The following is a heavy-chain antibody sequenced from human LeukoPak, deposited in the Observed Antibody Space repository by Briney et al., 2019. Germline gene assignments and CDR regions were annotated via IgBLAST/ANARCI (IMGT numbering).Heavy chain of an antibody. CDR2: ISHAGST. Sequence: TPSETLSLTCTVSGDSISSNNWWNWVRQPPGKGLDWIGEISHAGSTRYNPSLKNRVTISKDDSKNQFSLKLSSVTAADTAVYYCAHYGDYSYNWFDPWGQGTLVTVSS. V-gene: IGHV4-4*02. J-gene: IGHJ5*02. D-gene: IGHD4-17*01. CDR3: AHYGDYSYNWFDP. CDR1: GDSISSNNW.